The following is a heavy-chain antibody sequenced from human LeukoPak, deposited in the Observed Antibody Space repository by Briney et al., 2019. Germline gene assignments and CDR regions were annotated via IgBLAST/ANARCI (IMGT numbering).Heavy chain of an antibody. Sequence: GGSLRPSCVASEFNFSSYGMQWVRQAPGKGLVWVSRIFTDGTTPSYADSVKGRFTISRDNAKNTLYLQMNSLRAEDTAVYYCARELPREVTLDYWGEGTLVSVSP. V-gene: IGHV3-74*01. CDR2: IFTDGTTP. CDR1: EFNFSSYG. D-gene: IGHD2-21*02. J-gene: IGHJ4*01. CDR3: ARELPREVTLDY.